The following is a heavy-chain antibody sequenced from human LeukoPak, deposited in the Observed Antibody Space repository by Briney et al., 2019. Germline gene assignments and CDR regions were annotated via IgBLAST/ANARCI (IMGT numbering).Heavy chain of an antibody. V-gene: IGHV3-74*01. J-gene: IGHJ6*02. CDR3: ARSHYSDSSGYFSYYYGLDV. CDR1: GFTFSSYW. D-gene: IGHD3-22*01. CDR2: INSDGSST. Sequence: GGSLRLSCAASGFTFSSYWMHWVRQAPGKGLVWVSRINSDGSSTRYADSVKGRFTISRDNAKNTLYLQMNSLRAEDTAVYYCARSHYSDSSGYFSYYYGLDVWGQGTTVTVSS.